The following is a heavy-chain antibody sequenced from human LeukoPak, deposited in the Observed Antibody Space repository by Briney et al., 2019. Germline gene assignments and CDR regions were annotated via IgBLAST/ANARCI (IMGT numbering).Heavy chain of an antibody. CDR1: GFTVSSNY. J-gene: IGHJ6*02. V-gene: IGHV3-66*01. CDR3: ARDVPYDIAYGMDV. Sequence: GGSLRLSCAASGFTVSSNYMSWVRQAPGKGLEWVSVIYSGGSTYYADSVKGRFTISRDNSKNTLYLQMNSLRAEDTAVYYCARDVPYDIAYGMDVWGQGTTVTVSS. CDR2: IYSGGST. D-gene: IGHD3-9*01.